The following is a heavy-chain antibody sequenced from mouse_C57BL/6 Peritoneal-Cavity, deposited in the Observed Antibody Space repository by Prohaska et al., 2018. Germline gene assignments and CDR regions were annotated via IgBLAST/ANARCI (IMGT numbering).Heavy chain of an antibody. Sequence: QMQLQESGPGLVKPSQSLFLTCTITGFPITSGYYWLWIRQSPGKPPAWKGYITHSGQTFYNPALQSPNSITRETSKNQFCHQLNAGTTEDTVMYDCAGDTEGYYTFAYWGQGPLVTFSA. V-gene: IGHV12-3*01. J-gene: IGHJ3*01. D-gene: IGHD2-3*01. CDR3: AGDTEGYYTFAY. CDR2: ITHSGQT. CDR1: GFPITSGYY.